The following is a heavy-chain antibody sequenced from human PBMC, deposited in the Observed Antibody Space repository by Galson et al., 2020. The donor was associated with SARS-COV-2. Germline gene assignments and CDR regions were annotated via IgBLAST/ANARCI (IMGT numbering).Heavy chain of an antibody. D-gene: IGHD3-10*01. Sequence: SETLSLTCAVYGGSFSGYSWTWIRQPPGKGLEWIGEINIGGNTNYSPSLRSRVTVSVDTSKNQFSLNLRSVTAADTALYYCARGHRGVVPYPVLGLGPYYSYYYMDVWDKGTTVTVSS. CDR1: GGSFSGYS. V-gene: IGHV4-34*01. CDR3: ARGHRGVVPYPVLGLGPYYSYYYMDV. J-gene: IGHJ6*03. CDR2: INIGGNT.